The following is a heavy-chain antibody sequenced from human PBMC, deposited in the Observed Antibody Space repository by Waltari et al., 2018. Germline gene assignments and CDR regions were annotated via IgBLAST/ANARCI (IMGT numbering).Heavy chain of an antibody. J-gene: IGHJ3*02. Sequence: QVQLVESGGGVVQPGRSLRLSCAASGFTFSSYAMHWVRQAPGKGREWVAVLSYDGSNKYYADSVKGRFTISRDNSKNTLYLQMNSLRAEDTAVYYCARGSYYYDSSGYKGSAFDIWGQGTMVTVSS. CDR2: LSYDGSNK. D-gene: IGHD3-22*01. V-gene: IGHV3-30-3*01. CDR3: ARGSYYYDSSGYKGSAFDI. CDR1: GFTFSSYA.